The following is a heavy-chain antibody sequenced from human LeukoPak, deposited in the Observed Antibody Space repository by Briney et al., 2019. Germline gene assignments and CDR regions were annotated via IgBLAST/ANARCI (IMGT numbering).Heavy chain of an antibody. CDR1: GGSISSYY. CDR3: ARSHPGGYCSGGSCYSRNWFDP. J-gene: IGHJ5*02. Sequence: PSETLSLTCTVSGGSISSYYWSWIRQPPGKGLEWLGYIYYSGGTHYNPSLKSRVTISVDTSKNQFSLKLSSVTAADTAVYYGARSHPGGYCSGGSCYSRNWFDPWGQGTLVTVSS. V-gene: IGHV4-59*01. CDR2: IYYSGGT. D-gene: IGHD2-15*01.